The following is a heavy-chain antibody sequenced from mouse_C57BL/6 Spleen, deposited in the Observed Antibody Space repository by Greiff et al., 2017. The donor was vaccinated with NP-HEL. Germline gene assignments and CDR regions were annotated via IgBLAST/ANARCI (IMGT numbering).Heavy chain of an antibody. CDR3: ARMVYYGNEGFAY. V-gene: IGHV1-64*01. Sequence: QVQLQQPGAELVKPGASVKLSCKASGYTFTSYWMHWVKQRPGQGLEWIGMIHPNSGSTNYNEKFKSKATLTVDKSSSTAYMQLSSLTSEDSAVYYCARMVYYGNEGFAYWGQGTLVTVSA. CDR2: IHPNSGST. D-gene: IGHD2-1*01. CDR1: GYTFTSYW. J-gene: IGHJ3*01.